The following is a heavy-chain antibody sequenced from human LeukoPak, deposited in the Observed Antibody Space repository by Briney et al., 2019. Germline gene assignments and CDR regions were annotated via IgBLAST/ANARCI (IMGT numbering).Heavy chain of an antibody. CDR2: ISYHGSNE. J-gene: IGHJ4*02. CDR3: ARVHDTTGYYHYFDS. Sequence: TGGSLRLSCEASGFTFSTYPMHWVRQAPDKGLEWVAMISYHGSNEYYADSVKGRFTISRDNSKNTLYLQMNNPRVEDTAIYYCARVHDTTGYYHYFDSWGQGTLVTVSS. D-gene: IGHD3-9*01. V-gene: IGHV3-30*04. CDR1: GFTFSTYP.